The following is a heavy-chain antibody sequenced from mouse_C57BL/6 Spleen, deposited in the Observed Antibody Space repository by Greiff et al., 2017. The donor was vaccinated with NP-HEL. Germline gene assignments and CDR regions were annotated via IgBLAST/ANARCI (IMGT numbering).Heavy chain of an antibody. CDR2: ISSGGSST. V-gene: IGHV5-6*01. CDR1: GFTFSSNG. CDR3: ASHSRPEAMDY. J-gene: IGHJ4*01. Sequence: EVQGVEAGGDLVKPGGSRKLACAASGFTFSSNGMSGVRQTPEKRLEGVATISSGGSSTYYPDRVKGRFTISRDNAKNTLYLQMSSLKSEDTAMYYCASHSRPEAMDYWGQGTSFTVSS.